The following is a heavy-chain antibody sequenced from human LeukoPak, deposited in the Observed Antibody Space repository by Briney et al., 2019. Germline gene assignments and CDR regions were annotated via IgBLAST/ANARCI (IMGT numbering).Heavy chain of an antibody. D-gene: IGHD3-16*01. V-gene: IGHV1-8*03. J-gene: IGHJ6*03. Sequence: ASVKVSCKASGYTFTSYDINWVRQATGQGLEWMGWMNPNSGNTGYAQKFQGRVTITRNTSISTAYMELSSLRSEDTAVYYCARGGATVCYYYYMDVWGKGTTVTVSS. CDR2: MNPNSGNT. CDR1: GYTFTSYD. CDR3: ARGGATVCYYYYMDV.